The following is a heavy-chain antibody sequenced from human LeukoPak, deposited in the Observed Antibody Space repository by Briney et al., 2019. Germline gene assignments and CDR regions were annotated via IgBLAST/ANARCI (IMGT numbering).Heavy chain of an antibody. CDR3: ARDYGGRFDY. V-gene: IGHV4-38-2*02. D-gene: IGHD4-23*01. CDR2: IYHTGST. Sequence: SETLSLTCGVSGYSISSGDYWGWIRQPPGKGLEWIGSIYHTGSTHHNPPPESRVTTSVDTSKNHFSLKLSSVTAADTAVYYCARDYGGRFDYWGQGILVSVSS. J-gene: IGHJ4*02. CDR1: GYSISSGDY.